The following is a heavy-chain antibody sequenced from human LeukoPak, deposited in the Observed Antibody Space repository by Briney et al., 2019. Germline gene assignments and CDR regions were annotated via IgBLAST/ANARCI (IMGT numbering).Heavy chain of an antibody. CDR1: GGSISSGGYY. CDR2: IYYRGST. CDR3: ARGVEIAYYDFWSGYYFDY. V-gene: IGHV4-31*03. J-gene: IGHJ4*02. Sequence: SETLSLTCTVSGGSISSGGYYWSWIRQHLGKGLEWIGYIYYRGSTYYNPSLKSRVTISVDTSKNQFSLKLSSVTAADTAVYYCARGVEIAYYDFWSGYYFDYWGQGTLVTVSS. D-gene: IGHD3-3*01.